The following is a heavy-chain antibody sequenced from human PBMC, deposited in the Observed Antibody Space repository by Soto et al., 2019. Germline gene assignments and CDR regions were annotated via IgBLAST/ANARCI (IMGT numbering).Heavy chain of an antibody. V-gene: IGHV3-23*01. J-gene: IGHJ5*02. D-gene: IGHD2-2*01. CDR3: AKYMVMDYCSSPSCHDDWFDP. CDR2: ISGSGDST. Sequence: GGSLRLSCAASGFTFSGYAMSWVRQAPGKGLEWVSAISGSGDSTYYADSVKGRFTISRDNSKNTLYLQMSSLRAEDTAVYYCAKYMVMDYCSSPSCHDDWFDPWGQGTLVTVSS. CDR1: GFTFSGYA.